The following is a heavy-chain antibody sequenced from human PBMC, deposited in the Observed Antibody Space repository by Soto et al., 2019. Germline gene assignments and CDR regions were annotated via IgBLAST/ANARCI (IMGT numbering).Heavy chain of an antibody. V-gene: IGHV1-18*01. D-gene: IGHD2-2*01. J-gene: IGHJ6*03. CDR3: ARASREYCSSTSCYVGRYYYYYYMDV. CDR1: GYTFTSYG. Sequence: GASVKVSCKASGYTFTSYGISWVRQAPGQGLEWMGWISAYNGNTNYARKLQGRVTMTTDTSTSTAYMELRSLRSDDTAVYYCARASREYCSSTSCYVGRYYYYYYMDVWGKGTTVTVSS. CDR2: ISAYNGNT.